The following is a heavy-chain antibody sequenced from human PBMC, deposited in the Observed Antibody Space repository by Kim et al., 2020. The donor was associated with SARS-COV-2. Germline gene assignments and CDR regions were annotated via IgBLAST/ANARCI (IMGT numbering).Heavy chain of an antibody. D-gene: IGHD3-3*01. CDR2: IYYSGST. CDR1: GGSISSYY. J-gene: IGHJ4*02. V-gene: IGHV4-59*08. CDR3: ARQKEGTIFGVVYFDY. Sequence: SETLSLTCTVSGGSISSYYWSWIRQPPGKGLEWIGYIYYSGSTNYNPSLKSRVTISVDTSKNQFSLKLSSVTAADTAVYYCARQKEGTIFGVVYFDYWGQGTLVTVSS.